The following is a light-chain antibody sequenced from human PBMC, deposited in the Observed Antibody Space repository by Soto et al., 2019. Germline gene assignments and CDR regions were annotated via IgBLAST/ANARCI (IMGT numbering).Light chain of an antibody. CDR2: DVS. J-gene: IGKJ2*03. CDR3: QQRYITLYS. V-gene: IGKV3-11*01. Sequence: EIVLTQSPATLSLSPGGRATLSCRASQTVSINLAWYQQRPGQAPRLLIYDVSNRATGIPARFSGSGSGTDFTLTISSLEPEDFATYHCQQRYITLYSFGQGTSLEIK. CDR1: QTVSIN.